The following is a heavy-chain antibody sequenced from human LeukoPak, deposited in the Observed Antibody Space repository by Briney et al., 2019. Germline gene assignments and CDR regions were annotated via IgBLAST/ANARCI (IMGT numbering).Heavy chain of an antibody. CDR3: ARVGYSGYDFRGSFDY. CDR1: GGSFSGYF. V-gene: IGHV4-34*01. Sequence: PSETLSLTCAVYGGSFSGYFWSWIRQPPGKGLEWIGEISHSGSTNYNPSLKSRVTISVDTSKNQFSLKLSSVTAADTAVYYCARVGYSGYDFRGSFDYWGQGTLVTVSS. J-gene: IGHJ4*02. D-gene: IGHD5-12*01. CDR2: ISHSGST.